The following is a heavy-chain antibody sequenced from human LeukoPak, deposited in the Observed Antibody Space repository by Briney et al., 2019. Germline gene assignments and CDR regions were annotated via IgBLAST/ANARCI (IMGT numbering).Heavy chain of an antibody. CDR1: GFTFNTYG. CDR2: VWSDGSNR. V-gene: IGHV3-33*06. Sequence: GSLRLSCAASGFTFNTYGMHWVRQAQGKGLEWIAVVWSDGSNRFYADSVEGRFTISRDNSKNTLYLQMNSLRAEDTAVYYCAKSNTESQTTVGNWGQGTLVSVSS. CDR3: AKSNTESQTTVGN. D-gene: IGHD1-14*01. J-gene: IGHJ4*02.